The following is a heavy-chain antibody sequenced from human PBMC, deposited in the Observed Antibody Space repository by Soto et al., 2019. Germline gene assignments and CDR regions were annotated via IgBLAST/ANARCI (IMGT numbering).Heavy chain of an antibody. CDR1: GFTLSTYP. CDR2: ISASGGST. J-gene: IGHJ4*02. CDR3: AKEQTHSEADTSSIFDY. V-gene: IGHV3-23*01. Sequence: EVQLLESGGGFVEPGWSLRLSCAASGFTLSTYPMTWVRQAPGKGLEWVSSISASGGSTYYADSVKGRFTISRDNPKNTISLQMNSLRAEDTAVYYCAKEQTHSEADTSSIFDYWGQGTLVTVSS. D-gene: IGHD2-2*01.